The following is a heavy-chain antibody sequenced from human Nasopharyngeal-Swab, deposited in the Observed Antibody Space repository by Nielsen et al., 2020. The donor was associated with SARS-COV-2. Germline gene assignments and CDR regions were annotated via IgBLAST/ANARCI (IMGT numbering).Heavy chain of an antibody. D-gene: IGHD5-12*01. V-gene: IGHV3-48*04. CDR2: ISTTTATI. CDR1: GFTFSVYA. J-gene: IGHJ3*02. CDR3: AREVPYSGHDDAFDI. Sequence: GGSLRLSCAASGFTFSVYAMNWVRQAPGKGLEWISYISTTTATIYYADSVKGRFTISRDNAKNSLYLQMNSLRAEDTAVYYCAREVPYSGHDDAFDIWGQGTMVTVSA.